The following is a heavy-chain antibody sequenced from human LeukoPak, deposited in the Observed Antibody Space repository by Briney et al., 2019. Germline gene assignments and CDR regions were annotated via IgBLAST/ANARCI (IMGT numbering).Heavy chain of an antibody. J-gene: IGHJ5*02. V-gene: IGHV1-8*01. CDR1: GYTFTSYD. CDR2: MNPNSGNT. CDR3: ARGGYSSSWYKAGNWFDP. Sequence: ASVKVSCKASGYTFTSYDINWVRQATGQGLEWMGWMNPNSGNTGYAQKFQGRVTMTRNTSISTAYMELSSLRPEDTAVYYCARGGYSSSWYKAGNWFDPWGQGTLVTVSS. D-gene: IGHD6-13*01.